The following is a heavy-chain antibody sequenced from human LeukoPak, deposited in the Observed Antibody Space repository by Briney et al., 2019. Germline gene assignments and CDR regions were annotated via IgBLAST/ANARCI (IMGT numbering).Heavy chain of an antibody. CDR1: GGSFSGYY. Sequence: PSETLSLTCAVYGGSFSGYYWSWIRQPPGKGLEWIGEINHSGSTNYNPSLKSRVTISVDTSKNQFSLKLSSVTAADTAVYYCPRGRYYDSSGYYHFDYWGQGTLVTVSS. V-gene: IGHV4-34*01. J-gene: IGHJ4*02. CDR3: PRGRYYDSSGYYHFDY. D-gene: IGHD3-22*01. CDR2: INHSGST.